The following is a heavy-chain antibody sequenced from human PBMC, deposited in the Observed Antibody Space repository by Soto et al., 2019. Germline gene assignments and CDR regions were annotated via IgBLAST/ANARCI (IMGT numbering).Heavy chain of an antibody. Sequence: PGESLKISCQASGYSFHNYWIGWVRQMPGKGLEWLGIIYPGDSNIRYNPSFQGQVTISADKSLSTTYLHWSSLKASDTAMYYCARKRYFDYWGQGTLVTVSS. CDR3: ARKRYFDY. V-gene: IGHV5-51*01. CDR1: GYSFHNYW. CDR2: IYPGDSNI. J-gene: IGHJ4*02.